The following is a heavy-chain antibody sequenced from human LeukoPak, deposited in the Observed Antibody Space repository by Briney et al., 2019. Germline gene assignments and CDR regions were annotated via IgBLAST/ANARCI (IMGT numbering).Heavy chain of an antibody. CDR1: GYTFTSYG. V-gene: IGHV1-18*01. D-gene: IGHD6-6*01. CDR3: AREGLRSIAARRGTRDYMDV. Sequence: GASVKVSCKASGYTFTSYGIIWVRQAPGQGLEWMGWISTYNGNTNYAQKIQGRVTMTTDTSTSTVYMELRSLRSDDTAVYYCAREGLRSIAARRGTRDYMDVWGKGTTVIVSS. J-gene: IGHJ6*03. CDR2: ISTYNGNT.